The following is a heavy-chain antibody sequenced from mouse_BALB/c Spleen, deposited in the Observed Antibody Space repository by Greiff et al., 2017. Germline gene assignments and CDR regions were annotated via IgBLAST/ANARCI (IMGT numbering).Heavy chain of an antibody. V-gene: IGHV5-15*02. CDR2: ISNLAYSI. Sequence: EVKLMESGGGLVQPGGSRKLSCAASGFTFSDYGMAWVRQAPGKGPEWVAFISNLAYSIYYADTVTGRFTISRENAKNTLYLEMSSLRSEDTAMYYCATTATGAMDYWGQGTSVTVSS. CDR1: GFTFSDYG. J-gene: IGHJ4*01. CDR3: ATTATGAMDY. D-gene: IGHD1-2*01.